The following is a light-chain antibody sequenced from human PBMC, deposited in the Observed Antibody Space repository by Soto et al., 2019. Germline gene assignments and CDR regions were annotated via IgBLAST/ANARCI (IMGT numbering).Light chain of an antibody. V-gene: IGLV1-51*01. CDR3: GTWDSSLSSWL. J-gene: IGLJ3*02. CDR2: DNY. Sequence: QSVLTQPPSVSATLEQKVTISCSGSSSNIGNDYNYVSWYQQLPGTAPQLLIYDNYKRPSGIPDRFSGSKSGTSATLAITGLQTGDEADYYCGTWDSSLSSWLFGGGTKLTVL. CDR1: SSNIGNDYNY.